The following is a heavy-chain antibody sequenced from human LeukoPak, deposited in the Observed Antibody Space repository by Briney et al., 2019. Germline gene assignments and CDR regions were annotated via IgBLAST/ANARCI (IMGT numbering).Heavy chain of an antibody. Sequence: PGGSLRLSCAASGFTFSSYWMSWVRQAPGKGVEWVANIKQVGSEKYYVDSVKGRFTISRDNAKNSLYLQMNSLRAEDTAVYYCARDGYYYDSSGYSNWFDPWGQGTLVTVSS. J-gene: IGHJ5*02. CDR2: IKQVGSEK. CDR3: ARDGYYYDSSGYSNWFDP. D-gene: IGHD3-22*01. V-gene: IGHV3-7*01. CDR1: GFTFSSYW.